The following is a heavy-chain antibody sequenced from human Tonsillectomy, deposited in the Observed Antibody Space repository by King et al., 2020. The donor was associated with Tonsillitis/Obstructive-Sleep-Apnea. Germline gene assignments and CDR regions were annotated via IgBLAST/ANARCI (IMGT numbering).Heavy chain of an antibody. D-gene: IGHD3-3*01. J-gene: IGHJ4*02. Sequence: QLVQSGAEVKKPGESLKISCKGSGYSFTSYWIGWVRQMPGKGLEGMGIIYPCDSDTRYSPSFPGPVTISAAKSISTAYLQWSSLKASDTAMYYCARRYDFWSSCFDYWGQGTLVTVSS. CDR1: GYSFTSYW. CDR2: IYPCDSDT. CDR3: ARRYDFWSSCFDY. V-gene: IGHV5-51*01.